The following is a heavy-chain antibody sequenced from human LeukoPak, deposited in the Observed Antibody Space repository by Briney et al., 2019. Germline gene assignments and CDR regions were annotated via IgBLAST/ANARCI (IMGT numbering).Heavy chain of an antibody. V-gene: IGHV1-24*01. CDR2: FDPEDGET. CDR1: GYTVTSYY. J-gene: IGHJ6*02. D-gene: IGHD6-6*01. Sequence: GASVKVSCKASGYTVTSYYMHWVRQAPGKGLEWMGGFDPEDGETIYAQKFQGRVTMTEDTSTDTAYMELSSLRSEDTAVYYCATSIAARSPEEYYYGMDVWGQGTTVTVSS. CDR3: ATSIAARSPEEYYYGMDV.